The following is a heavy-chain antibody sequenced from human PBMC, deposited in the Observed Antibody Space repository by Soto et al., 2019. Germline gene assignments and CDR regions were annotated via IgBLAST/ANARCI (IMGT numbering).Heavy chain of an antibody. J-gene: IGHJ3*01. CDR2: ISGSADGT. Sequence: ESGGGLAQPGGSLRLSCVGSGFTFDSYAISWVRQAPGERLQWIAAISGSADGTDYAHSVRGRFTISRDNAKKTVHLQMDSLRVEDTAVYFCAKDTVGGYSFWSGYYSDGLDAWGQGTLVTVS. D-gene: IGHD3-3*01. CDR1: GFTFDSYA. CDR3: AKDTVGGYSFWSGYYSDGLDA. V-gene: IGHV3-23*01.